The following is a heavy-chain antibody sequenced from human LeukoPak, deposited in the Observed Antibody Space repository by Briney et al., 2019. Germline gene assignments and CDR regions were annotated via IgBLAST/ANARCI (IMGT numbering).Heavy chain of an antibody. J-gene: IGHJ4*02. V-gene: IGHV1-58*02. Sequence: GTSVKVSRKASGFTFTSSAMQWVRQARGQRLEWIGWIVVGSGNTNYAQKFQERVTITRDMSTSTAYMELSSLRSEDTAVYYCAAIIAAAGTGGKDFDYWGQGTLVTVSS. D-gene: IGHD6-13*01. CDR3: AAIIAAAGTGGKDFDY. CDR2: IVVGSGNT. CDR1: GFTFTSSA.